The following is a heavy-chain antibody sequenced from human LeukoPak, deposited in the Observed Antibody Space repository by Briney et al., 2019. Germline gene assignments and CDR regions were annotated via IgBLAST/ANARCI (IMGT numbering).Heavy chain of an antibody. CDR2: ISCTGGST. J-gene: IGHJ4*02. Sequence: GGSLRLFCAASGFIFSISAMTWVRHAPGEGLGWVSAISCTGGSTVYADSVKGRLTISRDNSKNTLYLQMSSLRDEDTAIYYCTKGGIYSPLDYWGQGTLVTVSS. V-gene: IGHV3-23*01. D-gene: IGHD2-15*01. CDR1: GFIFSISA. CDR3: TKGGIYSPLDY.